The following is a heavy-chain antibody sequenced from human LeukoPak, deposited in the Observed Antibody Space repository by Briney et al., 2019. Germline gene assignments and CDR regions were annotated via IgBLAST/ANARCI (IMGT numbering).Heavy chain of an antibody. CDR1: GFTFSSYG. V-gene: IGHV3-30*18. CDR3: AKDHYYGSGSYYPDY. CDR2: ISYDGSNK. Sequence: GESLRLSCAASGFTFSSYGMHWVRQAPGKGLEWVAVISYDGSNKYYADSVKGRFTISRDNSKNTLYLQMNSLRAEDTAVYYCAKDHYYGSGSYYPDYWGQGTLVTVSS. D-gene: IGHD3-10*01. J-gene: IGHJ4*02.